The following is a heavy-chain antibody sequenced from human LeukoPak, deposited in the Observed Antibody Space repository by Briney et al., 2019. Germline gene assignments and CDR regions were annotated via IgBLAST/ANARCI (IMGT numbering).Heavy chain of an antibody. CDR3: ARDLLGYSSSWDY. D-gene: IGHD6-13*01. Sequence: GGSLRLSCAASGFTFSSYAMSWVRQAPGKGLEWVSAISGSGGSTYYADSVKGRFTISRDNSKNTLYLQMNSLRAEDTAVYYCARDLLGYSSSWDYWGQGTLVTVSS. J-gene: IGHJ4*02. CDR1: GFTFSSYA. V-gene: IGHV3-23*01. CDR2: ISGSGGST.